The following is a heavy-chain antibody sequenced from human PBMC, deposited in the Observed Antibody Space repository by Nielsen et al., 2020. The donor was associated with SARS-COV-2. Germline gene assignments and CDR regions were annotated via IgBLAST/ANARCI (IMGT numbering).Heavy chain of an antibody. J-gene: IGHJ5*02. V-gene: IGHV4-34*01. CDR1: GGSFSGYY. Sequence: SETLSLTCAVYGGSFSGYYWSWIRQPPGKGLEWIGEINHSGSTNYNPSLKGRVTISVDTSKNQFSLKLSSVTAADTAVYYCARGVDSGSQVGFDPWGQGTLVTVSS. D-gene: IGHD1-26*01. CDR3: ARGVDSGSQVGFDP. CDR2: INHSGST.